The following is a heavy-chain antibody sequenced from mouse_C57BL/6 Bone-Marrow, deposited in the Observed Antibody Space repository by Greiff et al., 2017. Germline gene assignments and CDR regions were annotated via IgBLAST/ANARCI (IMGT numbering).Heavy chain of an antibody. CDR1: GYAFSSSW. CDR2: IYPGDGDT. V-gene: IGHV1-82*01. CDR3: ARGYFDV. J-gene: IGHJ1*03. Sequence: QVQLKQSGPELVKPGASVKISCKASGYAFSSSWMNWVKQRPGKGLEWIGRIYPGDGDTNYKGKFKGKATLTADKSSSTAYMQLSSLTSEDSAVYFCARGYFDVWGTGTTVTVSS.